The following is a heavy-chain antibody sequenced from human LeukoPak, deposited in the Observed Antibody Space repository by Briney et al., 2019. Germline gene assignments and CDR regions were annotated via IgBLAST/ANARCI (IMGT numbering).Heavy chain of an antibody. J-gene: IGHJ4*02. V-gene: IGHV3-21*01. CDR2: ISSSSSYI. CDR3: ARHTWQWLPFDD. Sequence: GGSLRLSCAASGFSFSSYSMNWVRQAPGKGLEWVSSISSSSSYIYSADSVKGRFTISRDNAKNTLYLQMNSLRAEDTAVYYCARHTWQWLPFDDWGQGTQVTISS. D-gene: IGHD5-12*01. CDR1: GFSFSSYS.